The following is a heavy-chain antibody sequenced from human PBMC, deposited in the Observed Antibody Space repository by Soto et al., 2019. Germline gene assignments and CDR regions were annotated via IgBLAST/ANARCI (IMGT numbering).Heavy chain of an antibody. D-gene: IGHD3-3*01. CDR2: FDPEDGET. J-gene: IGHJ6*04. CDR1: GYTLTELS. Sequence: ASVKVSCKVSGYTLTELSMHWVRQAPGKGLEWMGGFDPEDGETIYAQKFQGRVTMTEDTSTDTAYMELSSLRSEDTAVYYCATVTRNPYYDFWSGPKVPPDVGGKGTTVTVSS. CDR3: ATVTRNPYYDFWSGPKVPPDV. V-gene: IGHV1-24*01.